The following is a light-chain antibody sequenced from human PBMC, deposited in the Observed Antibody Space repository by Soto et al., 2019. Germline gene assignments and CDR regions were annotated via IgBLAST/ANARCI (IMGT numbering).Light chain of an antibody. Sequence: QSVLTQPPSASGTPGQRVTISCSGSSSNIGRNFVYWHQQLPGTAPKLVISGNDQRPSGVPDRFSGAKSGTSASLAISGLRSEDEADYYCAVWDDSLSGWVFGGGTKLTVL. CDR2: GND. CDR1: SSNIGRNF. V-gene: IGLV1-47*01. J-gene: IGLJ3*02. CDR3: AVWDDSLSGWV.